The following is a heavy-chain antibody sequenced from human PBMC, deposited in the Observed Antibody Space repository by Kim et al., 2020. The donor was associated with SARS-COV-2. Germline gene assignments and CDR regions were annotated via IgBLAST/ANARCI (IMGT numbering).Heavy chain of an antibody. Sequence: TYYADSVKGRFTISRDNSQNTLYLQVNSLRAEETAVYYCAKGGVGAHLDYWGQGTLVTVSS. CDR3: AKGGVGAHLDY. V-gene: IGHV3-23*01. CDR2: T. J-gene: IGHJ4*02. D-gene: IGHD1-26*01.